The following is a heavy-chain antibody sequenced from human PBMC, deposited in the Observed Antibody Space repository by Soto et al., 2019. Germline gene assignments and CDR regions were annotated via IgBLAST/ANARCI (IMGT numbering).Heavy chain of an antibody. CDR1: GFTFSDYY. Sequence: QVQLVESGGGLVKPGGSLRLSCAASGFTFSDYYMSWIRQAPGKGLEWVSYISSSGSTIYYADSVKGRFTISRDNAKNSLYLQMNSPRAEDTAVYYCARGVSRITIFGVVTPNWFDPWGQGTLVTVSS. V-gene: IGHV3-11*01. CDR2: ISSSGSTI. D-gene: IGHD3-3*01. J-gene: IGHJ5*02. CDR3: ARGVSRITIFGVVTPNWFDP.